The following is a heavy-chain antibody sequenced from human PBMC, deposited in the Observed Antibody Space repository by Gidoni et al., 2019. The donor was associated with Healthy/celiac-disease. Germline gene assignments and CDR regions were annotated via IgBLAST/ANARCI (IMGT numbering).Heavy chain of an antibody. V-gene: IGHV3-30-3*01. J-gene: IGHJ4*02. CDR1: GFTCSSSA. CDR2: ISYDGSNK. CDR3: ARDRYYYDSSGYYYNFDY. Sequence: QVQLVESGGGVVQPGRSLRLSCAASGFTCSSSALHWVRPAPGKGVEWVAVISYDGSNKYYADSVKGRFTISRDNSKNTLYLQMNSLRAEDTAVYYCARDRYYYDSSGYYYNFDYWGQGTLVTVSS. D-gene: IGHD3-22*01.